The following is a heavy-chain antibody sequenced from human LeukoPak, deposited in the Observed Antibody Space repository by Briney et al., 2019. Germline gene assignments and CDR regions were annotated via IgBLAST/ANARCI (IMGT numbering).Heavy chain of an antibody. J-gene: IGHJ5*02. CDR2: IYYSGST. V-gene: IGHV4-59*01. Sequence: SETLSLTCTVSGGSISSYYWSWIRQPPGKGLECIGYIYYSGSTNYNPSLKSRVTISVDTSKNQFSLKLSSVTAADTAVYYCARDYYDSSGSLDPWGQGTLVTVSS. CDR1: GGSISSYY. CDR3: ARDYYDSSGSLDP. D-gene: IGHD3-22*01.